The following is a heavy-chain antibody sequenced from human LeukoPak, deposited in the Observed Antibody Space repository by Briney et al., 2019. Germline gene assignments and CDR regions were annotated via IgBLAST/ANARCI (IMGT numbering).Heavy chain of an antibody. CDR3: VRWQSGSMFHPP. CDR1: GGSISSSSHY. V-gene: IGHV4-39*01. CDR2: IYYSGTT. Sequence: SETLSLTCTVSGGSISSSSHYWGWIRQPPGKGLEWIGSIYYSGTTAYNPSLKSRVTISVGTSKNQFCMKLLSVTAADTAVYYCVRWQSGSMFHPPWGQGTLITVSS. J-gene: IGHJ5*02. D-gene: IGHD3-10*02.